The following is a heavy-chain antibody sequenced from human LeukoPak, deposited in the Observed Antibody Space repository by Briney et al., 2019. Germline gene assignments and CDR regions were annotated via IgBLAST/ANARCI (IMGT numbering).Heavy chain of an antibody. CDR3: ARDVREEWLAPPP. CDR2: ISSSSSYI. J-gene: IGHJ5*02. V-gene: IGHV3-21*01. D-gene: IGHD6-19*01. CDR1: GFTFSSYS. Sequence: GGSLRLSCAASGFTFSSYSMNWVRQAPGKGLEWVSSISSSSSYIYYADSVKGRFTISRDNAKNSLYLQMNSLRAEDTAVYYCARDVREEWLAPPPWGKGTLVTVSS.